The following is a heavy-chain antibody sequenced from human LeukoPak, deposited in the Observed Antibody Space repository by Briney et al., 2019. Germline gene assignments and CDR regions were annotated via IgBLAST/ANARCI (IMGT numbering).Heavy chain of an antibody. V-gene: IGHV1-24*01. D-gene: IGHD3-22*01. Sequence: ASVTVSCKVSGYTLTELSMHWVRQAPGKGLEWMGGFDPEDGETIYAQKFQGRVTMTEDTSADTAYMELSSLRSEDTAVYYCATTYYDSSDSFGYWGQGTLVTVSS. CDR1: GYTLTELS. J-gene: IGHJ4*02. CDR3: ATTYYDSSDSFGY. CDR2: FDPEDGET.